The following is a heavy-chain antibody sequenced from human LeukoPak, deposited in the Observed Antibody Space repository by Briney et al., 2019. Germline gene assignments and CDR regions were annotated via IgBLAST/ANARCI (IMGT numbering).Heavy chain of an antibody. CDR3: ARGKGSNYYDSSGYFNWFDP. D-gene: IGHD3-22*01. CDR1: GFIFSSYA. CDR2: ISYDGSNK. J-gene: IGHJ5*02. Sequence: GGSLRLSCAASGFIFSSYAMHWVRQAPGKGLEWVTVISYDGSNKYYADSVKGRFTISRDNSKNTLYLQMNSLRAEDTAVYYCARGKGSNYYDSSGYFNWFDPWGQGTLVTVSS. V-gene: IGHV3-30-3*01.